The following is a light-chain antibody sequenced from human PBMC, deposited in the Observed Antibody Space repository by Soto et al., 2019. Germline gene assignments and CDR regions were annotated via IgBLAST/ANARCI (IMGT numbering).Light chain of an antibody. V-gene: IGLV2-14*01. CDR1: SSDVGDYNY. J-gene: IGLJ3*02. CDR3: TSYTTSSTHWV. CDR2: EVS. Sequence: QSALTQPASVSGSPGQSITISCTGTSSDVGDYNYVSWYQHHPDKAPKLMIYEVSNRPSGVSNRFSGSKSGNRASLTISGVQAEDEAAYYCTSYTTSSTHWVFGGGTKLTVL.